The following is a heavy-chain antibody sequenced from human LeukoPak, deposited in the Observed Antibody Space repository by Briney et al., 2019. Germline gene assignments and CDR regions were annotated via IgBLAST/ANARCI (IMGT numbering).Heavy chain of an antibody. Sequence: GESLKISCKGSGYSFTSYWIGWVRQMPGKGLEWMGIIYPGDSDTRYSPSFQRQVTITADKSISTAYLQWSSLKASDTAMYYCARHVGYSSGWSNPDYWGQGTLVTVSS. CDR1: GYSFTSYW. J-gene: IGHJ4*02. V-gene: IGHV5-51*01. D-gene: IGHD6-19*01. CDR2: IYPGDSDT. CDR3: ARHVGYSSGWSNPDY.